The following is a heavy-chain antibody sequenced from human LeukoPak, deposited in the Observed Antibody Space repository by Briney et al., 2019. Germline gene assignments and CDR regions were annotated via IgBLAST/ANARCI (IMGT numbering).Heavy chain of an antibody. D-gene: IGHD1-1*01. Sequence: ASVKVSFKASGYTFTSYYMHWVRQAPGQGLEWMGIIYPTGGSTNYAQKFQGRVTITRDTSTSTVYMELSSLRSDDTAVYYCARQGTGATLSRRLQDYYFDYWGQGTLVTVSS. J-gene: IGHJ4*02. CDR3: ARQGTGATLSRRLQDYYFDY. CDR1: GYTFTSYY. CDR2: IYPTGGST. V-gene: IGHV1-46*01.